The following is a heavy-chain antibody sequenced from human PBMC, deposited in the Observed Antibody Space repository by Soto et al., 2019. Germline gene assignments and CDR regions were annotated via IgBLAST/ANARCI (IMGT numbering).Heavy chain of an antibody. CDR1: GLAFSRYS. D-gene: IGHD3-22*01. CDR3: AREGLYDSSGYYPYYFDY. CDR2: ISSSGSII. J-gene: IGHJ4*02. V-gene: IGHV3-48*02. Sequence: EVRLVESGGGWVQPGGSLRLSCAASGLAFSRYSMNWVRQAPGKGLEWIVYISSSGSIISYPDSVKGRFTISRDNDKNSLYLQMNSLREEDTAVYFCAREGLYDSSGYYPYYFDYWGLGTLVTVSS.